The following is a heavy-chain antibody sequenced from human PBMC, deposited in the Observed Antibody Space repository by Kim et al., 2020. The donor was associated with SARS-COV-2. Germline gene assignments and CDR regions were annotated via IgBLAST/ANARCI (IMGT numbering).Heavy chain of an antibody. CDR2: INPSGGST. D-gene: IGHD6-19*01. CDR3: ARDPGSTRYSSGWFTPGNAFDI. V-gene: IGHV1-46*01. J-gene: IGHJ3*02. Sequence: ASVKVSCKASGYTFTSYYMHWVRQAPGQGLEWMGIINPSGGSTSYAQKFQGRVTMTRDTSTSTVYMELSSLRSEDTAVYYCARDPGSTRYSSGWFTPGNAFDIWGQGTMVTVSS. CDR1: GYTFTSYY.